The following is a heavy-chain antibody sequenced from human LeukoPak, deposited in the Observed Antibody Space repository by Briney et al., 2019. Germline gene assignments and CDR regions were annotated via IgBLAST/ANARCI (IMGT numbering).Heavy chain of an antibody. J-gene: IGHJ4*02. D-gene: IGHD6-19*01. CDR3: ARALPIAVAGTGSGSDY. CDR1: GYTFTGYY. CDR2: INPNSGGT. Sequence: GASVKVSCKASGYTFTGYYMHWVRQAPGRGLEWMGWINPNSGGTNYAQKFQGRVTMTRDTSISTACMELSRLRSDDTAVYYCARALPIAVAGTGSGSDYWGQGTLVTVSS. V-gene: IGHV1-2*02.